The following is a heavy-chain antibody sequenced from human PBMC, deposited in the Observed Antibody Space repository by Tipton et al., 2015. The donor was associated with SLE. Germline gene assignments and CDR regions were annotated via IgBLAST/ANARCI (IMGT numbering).Heavy chain of an antibody. V-gene: IGHV3-30*02. D-gene: IGHD6-13*01. J-gene: IGHJ4*02. CDR3: ARGTGSGSWLIDY. CDR1: GFTFSTYG. CDR2: IRYDGSNK. Sequence: SLRLSCAASGFTFSTYGMHWVRQAPGKGLEWVAFIRYDGSNKYYADSVKGRFTISKDNSKKTLYLQMNSLRGEDTAVYYCARGTGSGSWLIDYWGQGTLVTVSS.